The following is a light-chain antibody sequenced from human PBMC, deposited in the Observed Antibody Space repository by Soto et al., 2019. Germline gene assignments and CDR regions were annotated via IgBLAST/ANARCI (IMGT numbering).Light chain of an antibody. CDR2: DVS. Sequence: QSVLTQPASVSGSPGQSITISCTGTSSDVGGYNYVSWYQQLPGKAPKLMIYDVSNRPSGVSNRFSGSKSGNTASLTISGLQAEDEADYYCSSYTSSSTAVFGGGTKLTVL. J-gene: IGLJ2*01. CDR3: SSYTSSSTAV. CDR1: SSDVGGYNY. V-gene: IGLV2-14*01.